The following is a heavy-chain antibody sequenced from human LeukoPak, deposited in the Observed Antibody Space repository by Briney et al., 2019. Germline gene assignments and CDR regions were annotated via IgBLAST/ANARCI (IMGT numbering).Heavy chain of an antibody. D-gene: IGHD5-24*01. Sequence: PSETLSLTCTVSGGSISSSSYYWGWIRQPPGKGLEWIGSIYYSGSTYYNPSLKSRVTISVDTSKNQFSLKLSSVTAADTAVYYCARGLRTTMATYGMDVWGQGTTVTVSS. CDR2: IYYSGST. V-gene: IGHV4-39*01. J-gene: IGHJ6*02. CDR1: GGSISSSSYY. CDR3: ARGLRTTMATYGMDV.